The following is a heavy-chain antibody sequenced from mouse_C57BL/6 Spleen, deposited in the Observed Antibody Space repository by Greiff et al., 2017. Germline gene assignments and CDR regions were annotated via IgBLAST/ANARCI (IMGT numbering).Heavy chain of an antibody. CDR3: ARNPLTTVVATSPAMDD. J-gene: IGHJ4*01. V-gene: IGHV2-2*01. CDR1: GFSLTSYG. CDR2: IWSGGST. Sequence: QVQLQQSGPGLVQPSQSLSITCTVSGFSLTSYGVNWVRQSPGKGLEWLGVIWSGGSTDYNAAFISRLSISKDNSKSQVFFKMNSLQADDTAIYDCARNPLTTVVATSPAMDDWGKGTSVTVSS. D-gene: IGHD1-1*01.